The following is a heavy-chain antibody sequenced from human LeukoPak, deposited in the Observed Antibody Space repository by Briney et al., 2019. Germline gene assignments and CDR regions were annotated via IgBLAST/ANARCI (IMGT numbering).Heavy chain of an antibody. CDR3: ARFDYGGYPHYYYYGMDV. Sequence: PGGSLRLSCAASGFTFSRYWMHWVRQAPGKGLVWVSRINSDGSSTTYADSVKGRFTISRDNAKNTLYLQMNSLRAEDTAVYYCARFDYGGYPHYYYYGMDVWGQGTTVTVSS. V-gene: IGHV3-74*01. J-gene: IGHJ6*02. CDR1: GFTFSRYW. CDR2: INSDGSST. D-gene: IGHD4-17*01.